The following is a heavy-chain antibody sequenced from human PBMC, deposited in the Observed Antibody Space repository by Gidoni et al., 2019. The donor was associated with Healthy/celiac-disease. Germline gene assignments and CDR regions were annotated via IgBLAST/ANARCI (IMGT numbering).Heavy chain of an antibody. D-gene: IGHD1-26*01. CDR3: ARAGGVGNFDY. Sequence: QLQLQESGPGLVKPSEPLSLTCTVSGGSIISSSYYWGWIRQPPGKGLEWIGSIYYRGRTYYNPSLKSRVTISVDTSKNQFSLKLSSVTAADTAVYYCARAGGVGNFDYWGQGTLVTVSS. J-gene: IGHJ4*02. V-gene: IGHV4-39*07. CDR2: IYYRGRT. CDR1: GGSIISSSYY.